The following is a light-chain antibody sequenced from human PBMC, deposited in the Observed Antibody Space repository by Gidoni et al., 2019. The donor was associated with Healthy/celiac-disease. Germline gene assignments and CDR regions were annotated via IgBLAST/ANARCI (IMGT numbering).Light chain of an antibody. J-gene: IGLJ2*01. Sequence: SYELTQPLPVHVALGQTARITCGGNNIGSKNVHWYQQKPGQAPVLVIYRDSNRPSGIPERFSGSNSGNTATLTISRAQAGDEADYYCQVWDSSTNVVFGGGTKLTVL. CDR2: RDS. CDR3: QVWDSSTNVV. V-gene: IGLV3-9*01. CDR1: NIGSKN.